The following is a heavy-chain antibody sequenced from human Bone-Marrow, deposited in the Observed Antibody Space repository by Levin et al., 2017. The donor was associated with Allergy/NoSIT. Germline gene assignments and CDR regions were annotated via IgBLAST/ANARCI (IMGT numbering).Heavy chain of an antibody. CDR2: ISGSGDTT. J-gene: IGHJ4*02. Sequence: QPGGSLRLSCAASGFTFRSYAMTWVRQAPGKGLEWVSGISGSGDTTYYADSVKGRFTISRDNSKNTLYLQMSSLRAEDTAVYYCAKERIAMTVPYFFDYWGQGTLVTVSS. CDR3: AKERIAMTVPYFFDY. V-gene: IGHV3-23*01. D-gene: IGHD3-22*01. CDR1: GFTFRSYA.